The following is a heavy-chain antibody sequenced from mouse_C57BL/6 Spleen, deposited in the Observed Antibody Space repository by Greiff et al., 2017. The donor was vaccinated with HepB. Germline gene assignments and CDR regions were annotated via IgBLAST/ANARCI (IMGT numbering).Heavy chain of an antibody. CDR1: GYAFSSSW. CDR2: IYPGDGDT. CDR3: ARPFLEDWFAY. V-gene: IGHV1-82*01. Sequence: QVQLQQSGPELVKPGASVKISCKASGYAFSSSWMNWVKQRPGKGLEWIGRIYPGDGDTNYNGKFKGKATLTADKSSSTAYMQLSSLTSEDSAVYFCARPFLEDWFAYWGQGTLVTVSA. J-gene: IGHJ3*01.